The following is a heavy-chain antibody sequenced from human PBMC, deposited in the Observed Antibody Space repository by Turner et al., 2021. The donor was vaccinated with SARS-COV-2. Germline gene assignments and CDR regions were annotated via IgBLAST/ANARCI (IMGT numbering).Heavy chain of an antibody. CDR2: IYYSGST. D-gene: IGHD5-18*01. J-gene: IGHJ4*02. CDR1: GGSISSSSYY. V-gene: IGHV4-39*01. CDR3: ARFEYGYSYDFGFDY. Sequence: QLQLQASGPGLVKPSETLSLTCTVSGGSISSSSYYCGWIRQPPGKGLEWIGSIYYSGSTYYNPSLKSRVTISVDTSKNQFSLKLSSVTAADTAVYYCARFEYGYSYDFGFDYWGQGTLVTVSS.